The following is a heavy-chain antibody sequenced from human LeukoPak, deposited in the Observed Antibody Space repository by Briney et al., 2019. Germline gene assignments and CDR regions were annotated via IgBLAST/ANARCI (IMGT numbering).Heavy chain of an antibody. J-gene: IGHJ6*02. D-gene: IGHD6-13*01. CDR3: ARDRRIAAAGAYYYYGMDV. CDR1: GGSFSAYY. V-gene: IGHV4-31*11. CDR2: IYYSGST. Sequence: SETLSLTCAVYGGSFSAYYWSWIRQHPGKGLEWIGYIYYSGSTYYNPSLKSRVTISVDTSKNQFSLKLSSVTAADTAVYYCARDRRIAAAGAYYYYGMDVWGQGTTVTVSS.